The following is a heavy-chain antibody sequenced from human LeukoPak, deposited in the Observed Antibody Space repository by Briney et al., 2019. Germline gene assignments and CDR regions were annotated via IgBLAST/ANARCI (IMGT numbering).Heavy chain of an antibody. CDR1: GXTFGDYA. D-gene: IGHD2-8*01. CDR3: TRAYADYDYYGMDV. J-gene: IGHJ6*02. CDR2: IRSKAYGGTT. Sequence: GGSLRLSCTASGXTFGDYAMTWVRQAPGKGLECVGFIRSKAYGGTTEYAASVKGRFTISRDDSKSIAYLQMNSLKTEDTAVYYCTRAYADYDYYGMDVWGQGTTVTVSS. V-gene: IGHV3-49*04.